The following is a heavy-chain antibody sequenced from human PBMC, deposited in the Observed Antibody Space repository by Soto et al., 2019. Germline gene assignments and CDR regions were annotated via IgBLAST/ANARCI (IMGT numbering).Heavy chain of an antibody. Sequence: GGSLRLSCAASGFTFSSYGMHWVRQAPGKGPEWLAVIWYDGSNKYYADSVKGRFTISRDNSKNTLYMQMNSLRAEDTAGYYCARAYGDWRYFDYWGQGTLVTVSS. D-gene: IGHD3-10*01. V-gene: IGHV3-33*01. J-gene: IGHJ4*02. CDR1: GFTFSSYG. CDR3: ARAYGDWRYFDY. CDR2: IWYDGSNK.